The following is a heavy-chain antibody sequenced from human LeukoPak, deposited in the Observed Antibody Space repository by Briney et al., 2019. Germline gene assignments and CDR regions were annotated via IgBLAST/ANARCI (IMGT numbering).Heavy chain of an antibody. CDR1: GGTFSSYA. J-gene: IGHJ6*04. V-gene: IGHV1-69*06. CDR3: ARLSTIVATINVDYYYGMDV. D-gene: IGHD5-12*01. Sequence: GSSVKVSCKASGGTFSSYAISWVRQAPGQGLEWMGGIIPIFGTANYAQKFQGRVMITADKSTSTAYMELSSLRSEDTAVYYCARLSTIVATINVDYYYGMDVWGKGTTVTVSS. CDR2: IIPIFGTA.